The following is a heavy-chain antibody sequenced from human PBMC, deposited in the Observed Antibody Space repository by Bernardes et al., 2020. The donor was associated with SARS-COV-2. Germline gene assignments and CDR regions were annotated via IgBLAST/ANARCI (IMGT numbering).Heavy chain of an antibody. V-gene: IGHV3-23*01. CDR3: EKGQVLDYDCWSGYPHYGLDV. Sequence: GGSLRLSCAASGFTFSSYAMSWVRQAPGKGLEWVSAISGSGGSTYYADSVKGRFTISRDNSKNTLYLQMNSLRAEDTAVYYCEKGQVLDYDCWSGYPHYGLDVWRHGTTVTVSS. J-gene: IGHJ6*02. D-gene: IGHD3-3*01. CDR2: ISGSGGST. CDR1: GFTFSSYA.